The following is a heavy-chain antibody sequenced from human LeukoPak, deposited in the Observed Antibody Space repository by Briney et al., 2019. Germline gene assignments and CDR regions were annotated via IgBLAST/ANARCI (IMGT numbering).Heavy chain of an antibody. CDR1: GFTFRNYV. J-gene: IGHJ4*02. V-gene: IGHV3-23*01. D-gene: IGHD1-26*01. Sequence: GGSLRLSCTASGFTFRNYVMSWVRQAPGKGLEWVSSIRSSGDDTSSADSVKGRFTIFRDNSKNTLYLQMNSLRAEDTAVYYCAKVPGSGSYFELWYWGQGTLVTVSS. CDR2: IRSSGDDT. CDR3: AKVPGSGSYFELWY.